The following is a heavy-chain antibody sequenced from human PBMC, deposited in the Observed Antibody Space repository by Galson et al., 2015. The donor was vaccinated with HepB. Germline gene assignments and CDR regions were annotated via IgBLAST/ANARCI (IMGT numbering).Heavy chain of an antibody. CDR3: ATDRKSGRKGVVWWFDP. CDR1: GYTLTELS. Sequence: SVKVSCKVSGYTLTELSMHWVRQAPGKGLEWMGGFDPEDGETIYAQKFQGRVTMTEDTSTDTAYMELSSLRSEDTAVYYCATDRKSGRKGVVWWFDPWGQGTLVTVSS. CDR2: FDPEDGET. D-gene: IGHD3-22*01. J-gene: IGHJ5*02. V-gene: IGHV1-24*01.